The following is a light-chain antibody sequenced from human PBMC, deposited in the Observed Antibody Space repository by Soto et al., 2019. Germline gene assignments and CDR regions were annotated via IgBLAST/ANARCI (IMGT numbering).Light chain of an antibody. CDR1: QSVSSY. J-gene: IGKJ1*01. V-gene: IGKV3-11*01. Sequence: EIVLTQSPATLSLSPGERATLSCRASQSVSSYLAWYQQKPGQAPRLLIYDASNRATGIPARFSGSGSGTDFTLTISSLEPEDFAVYYCQQRSNWPPGGTFGQGTKVDI. CDR3: QQRSNWPPGGT. CDR2: DAS.